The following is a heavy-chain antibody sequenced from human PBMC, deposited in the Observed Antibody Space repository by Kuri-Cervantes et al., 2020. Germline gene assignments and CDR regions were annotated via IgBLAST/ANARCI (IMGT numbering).Heavy chain of an antibody. V-gene: IGHV3-9*01. Sequence: SLKISCAASGFTFGDYAMHWVRQAPGKGLEWVSGISWNSGSIGYADSVKGRFAISRDNAKNSLYLQMNSLRAEDTALYYCAKVNSGSYHFDYWGQGTLVTVSS. CDR2: ISWNSGSI. D-gene: IGHD1-26*01. CDR1: GFTFGDYA. J-gene: IGHJ4*02. CDR3: AKVNSGSYHFDY.